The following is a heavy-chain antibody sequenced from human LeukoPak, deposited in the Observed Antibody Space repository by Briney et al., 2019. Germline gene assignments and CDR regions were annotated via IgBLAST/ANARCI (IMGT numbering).Heavy chain of an antibody. J-gene: IGHJ6*03. CDR2: INPSGGST. D-gene: IGHD5-18*01. CDR3: ARDLAVDTAMVSSYYYYMDV. CDR1: GYTFTTYY. V-gene: IGHV1-46*01. Sequence: ASVKVSCKTSGYTFTTYYMHWARQAPGQGLEWMGIINPSGGSTSYAQKFQGRVTMTRDMSTSTVYMELSSLRSEDTAVYYCARDLAVDTAMVSSYYYYMDVWGKGTTVTVSS.